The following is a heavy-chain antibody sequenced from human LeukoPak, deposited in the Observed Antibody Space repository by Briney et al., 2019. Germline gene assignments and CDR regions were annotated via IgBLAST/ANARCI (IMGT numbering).Heavy chain of an antibody. J-gene: IGHJ5*02. V-gene: IGHV4-34*01. CDR3: ARGRSRVVPAAIRGWFDP. Sequence: SETLSLTCAVYGGSFSGYYWSWIRQPPGKGLEWIGEINHSGSTNYNPSLKSRVTISVGTSKNQFSLKLSSVTAADTAVYYCARGRSRVVPAAIRGWFDPWGQGTLVTISS. CDR1: GGSFSGYY. D-gene: IGHD2-2*01. CDR2: INHSGST.